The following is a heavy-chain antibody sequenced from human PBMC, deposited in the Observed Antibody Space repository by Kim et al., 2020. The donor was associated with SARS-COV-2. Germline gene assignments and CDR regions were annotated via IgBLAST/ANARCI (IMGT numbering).Heavy chain of an antibody. J-gene: IGHJ5*01. V-gene: IGHV4-39*01. Sequence: SETLSLTCTVSGGSISSSSYYWGWIRQPPGKGLEWIGSIYYSGSTYYNPSLKSRVTISVDTSKNQFSLKLSSVTAADTAVYYCARPRRIKAADLGFGWF. D-gene: IGHD6-13*01. CDR1: GGSISSSSYY. CDR2: IYYSGST. CDR3: ARPRRIKAADLGFGWF.